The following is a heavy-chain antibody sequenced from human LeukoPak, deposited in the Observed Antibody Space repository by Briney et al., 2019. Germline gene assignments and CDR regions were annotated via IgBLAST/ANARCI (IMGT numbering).Heavy chain of an antibody. CDR3: ASPRALYCSSTSCQTANGAFDI. V-gene: IGHV1-69*10. Sequence: ASVKVSCKASGGTFSSYAFSWVRQAPGQGLEWMGGIIPILGIANYAQKFQGRVTITADKSTSTAYMELSSLRSEDTAVYYCASPRALYCSSTSCQTANGAFDIWGQGTMVTVSS. CDR1: GGTFSSYA. J-gene: IGHJ3*02. CDR2: IIPILGIA. D-gene: IGHD2-2*01.